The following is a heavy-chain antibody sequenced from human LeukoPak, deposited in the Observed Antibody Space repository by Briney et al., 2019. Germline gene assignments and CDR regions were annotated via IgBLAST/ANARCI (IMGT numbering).Heavy chain of an antibody. J-gene: IGHJ4*02. Sequence: PSGTLSLTCTVSGGSISSDNYYWSWIRQPAGKGLEWIGHFYNTGSTNYNPSLKSRVTISVDTSKNQFSLKLSSVTAADTAVYYCARVGMSIAARPTELDYWGQGTLVTVSS. CDR3: ARVGMSIAARPTELDY. CDR1: GGSISSDNYY. V-gene: IGHV4-61*09. D-gene: IGHD6-6*01. CDR2: FYNTGST.